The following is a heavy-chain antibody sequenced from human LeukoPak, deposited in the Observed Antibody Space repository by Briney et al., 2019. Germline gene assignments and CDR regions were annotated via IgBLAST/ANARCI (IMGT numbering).Heavy chain of an antibody. Sequence: AGGSLRLSCGASGFRFSSYAMHWVRQAPGKGLEWVAVISYDGNTIYYADSVKGRFTISRDYSRNTLHLQMNSLRAEDTAVYYCAKRGTTWDLDYWGHGTLVTVSS. D-gene: IGHD3-16*01. CDR2: ISYDGNTI. CDR3: AKRGTTWDLDY. V-gene: IGHV3-33*06. CDR1: GFRFSSYA. J-gene: IGHJ4*01.